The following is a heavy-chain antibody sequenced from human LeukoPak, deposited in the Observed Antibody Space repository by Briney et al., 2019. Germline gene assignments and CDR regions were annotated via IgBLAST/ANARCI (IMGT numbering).Heavy chain of an antibody. V-gene: IGHV4-59*01. CDR3: AREVAAAAMDF. CDR2: IFHSGYT. D-gene: IGHD2-2*01. J-gene: IGHJ4*02. Sequence: PSETLSLTCTVSGGSISNYYWTWIRQPPGKGLEWIGYIFHSGYTNYNPSLKSRVSISLDTSKSQFSLRLSSVTAADPAVYYCAREVAAAAMDFWGQGTLVTVSS. CDR1: GGSISNYY.